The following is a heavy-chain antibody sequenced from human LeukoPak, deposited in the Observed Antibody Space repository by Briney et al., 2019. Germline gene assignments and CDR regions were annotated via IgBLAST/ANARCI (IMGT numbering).Heavy chain of an antibody. CDR1: GYTFTTYG. Sequence: ASVKVSCKASGYTFTTYGISWVRQAPGRRLEWMGWISAYNGNTNYAQQFQGRVTMTTDTSMSTAYMELRSLRSDDTAVYYCARDLIAVRPGWFDPWGQGSLVTVSS. J-gene: IGHJ5*02. V-gene: IGHV1-18*01. D-gene: IGHD6-6*01. CDR3: ARDLIAVRPGWFDP. CDR2: ISAYNGNT.